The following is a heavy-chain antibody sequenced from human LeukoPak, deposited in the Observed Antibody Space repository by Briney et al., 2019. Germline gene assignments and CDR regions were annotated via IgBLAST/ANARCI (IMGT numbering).Heavy chain of an antibody. Sequence: GESLKISCKGSGYSFTSYWVGWVRQMPGKGLEWMGIIYPGDSDTRYSPSFQGQVTISADKSISTAYLQWSSLKASDTAMYYCARQGSPIRYFDWLYYMDAWGKGTTVTVSS. J-gene: IGHJ6*03. V-gene: IGHV5-51*01. CDR2: IYPGDSDT. CDR3: ARQGSPIRYFDWLYYMDA. CDR1: GYSFTSYW. D-gene: IGHD3-9*01.